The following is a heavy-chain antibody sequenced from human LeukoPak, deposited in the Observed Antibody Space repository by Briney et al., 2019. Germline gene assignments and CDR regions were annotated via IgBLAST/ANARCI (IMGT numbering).Heavy chain of an antibody. CDR1: GYTFTGYY. J-gene: IGHJ4*02. V-gene: IGHV1-2*02. D-gene: IGHD5-18*01. CDR2: INPNSGGT. Sequence: ASVKVSCKASGYTFTGYYMHWVRQAPGQGLEWMGWINPNSGGTNYAQKFQGRVTMTRDTSISTAYMELSRPRSDDTAVYYCARGTGEGYTYGRYYFDYWGQGTLVTVSS. CDR3: ARGTGEGYTYGRYYFDY.